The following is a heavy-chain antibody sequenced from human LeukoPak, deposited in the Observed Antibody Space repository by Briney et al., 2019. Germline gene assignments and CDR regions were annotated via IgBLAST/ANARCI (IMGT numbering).Heavy chain of an antibody. CDR3: ARDRDDSSGYLFDY. CDR1: GYTFTGYY. CDR2: INAYNGNT. J-gene: IGHJ4*02. V-gene: IGHV1-18*04. Sequence: ASVKVSCKASGYTFTGYYMHWVRQAPGQGLEWMGWINAYNGNTNYAQKLQGRVTMTTDTSTSTAYMELRSLRSDDTAVYYCARDRDDSSGYLFDYWGQGTLVTVSS. D-gene: IGHD3-22*01.